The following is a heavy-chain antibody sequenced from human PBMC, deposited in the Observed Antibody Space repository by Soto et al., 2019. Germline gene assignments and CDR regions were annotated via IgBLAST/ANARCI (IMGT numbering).Heavy chain of an antibody. V-gene: IGHV2-5*02. D-gene: IGHD3-10*01. J-gene: IGHJ4*02. Sequence: HITLKESGPTLVQPTQTLTLTCTFPGFSRSTRGVGVGWIRQPPGRALEWLARMYWDYDKRYSPSLKSRLTITKDSSKNQVVLTLTNMDPVDTATYYCAHETHYGSGSYYFDYWGQGTLVTVSS. CDR3: AHETHYGSGSYYFDY. CDR2: MYWDYDK. CDR1: GFSRSTRGVG.